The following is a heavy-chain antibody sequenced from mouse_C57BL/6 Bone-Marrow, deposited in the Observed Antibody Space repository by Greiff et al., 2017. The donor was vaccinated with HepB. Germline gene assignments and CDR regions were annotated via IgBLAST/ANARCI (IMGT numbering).Heavy chain of an antibody. Sequence: EVQLQQSGPELVKPGASVKISCKASGYTFTDYYMNWVKQSHGKSLEWIGDINPNNGGTSYNQKFKGKATLTVDKSSSTAYMELRSLTSEDSAVYYCARLNLGYFDVWGTGTTVTVSS. CDR1: GYTFTDYY. CDR2: INPNNGGT. V-gene: IGHV1-26*01. CDR3: ARLNLGYFDV. J-gene: IGHJ1*03.